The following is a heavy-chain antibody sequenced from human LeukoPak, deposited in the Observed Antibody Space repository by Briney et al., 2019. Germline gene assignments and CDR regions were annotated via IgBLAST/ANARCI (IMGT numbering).Heavy chain of an antibody. Sequence: SVKVSCKASVGTFSSYAISWVRQAPGQGLEWMGGIIPIFGTANYAQTFQGRVTITADKYTSTAYMELSRLRSEETAVYYCARGMSTLSSGWYPWGQGTLVTVSS. V-gene: IGHV1-69*06. CDR2: IIPIFGTA. J-gene: IGHJ5*02. CDR1: VGTFSSYA. CDR3: ARGMSTLSSGWYP. D-gene: IGHD6-19*01.